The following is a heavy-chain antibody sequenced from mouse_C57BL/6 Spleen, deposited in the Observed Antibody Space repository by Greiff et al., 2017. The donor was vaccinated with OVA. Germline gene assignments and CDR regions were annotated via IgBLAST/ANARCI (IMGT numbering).Heavy chain of an antibody. V-gene: IGHV14-1*01. CDR1: GFNIKDYY. Sequence: VQLQQSGAELVRPGASVKLSCTASGFNIKDYYMHWVKQRPEPGLEWIGRIDPEDGDTEYAPKFQGKATMTADTSSNTAYLQLSSLTSEDTAVYYCTIYGSSYYFDYWGQGTTLTVSS. J-gene: IGHJ2*01. CDR2: IDPEDGDT. D-gene: IGHD1-1*01. CDR3: TIYGSSYYFDY.